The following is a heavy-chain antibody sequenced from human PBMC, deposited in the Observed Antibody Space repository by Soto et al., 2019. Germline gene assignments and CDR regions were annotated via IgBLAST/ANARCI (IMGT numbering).Heavy chain of an antibody. D-gene: IGHD3-10*01. CDR1: GFTFSSYG. CDR2: ISYDGSNK. V-gene: IGHV3-30*18. Sequence: QVQLVESGGGVVQPGRSLRLSCAVSGFTFSSYGMHWVRQAPGKGLEWVAVISYDGSNKYYADSVKGRFTISRDNSKNTLYLQMNSLRAEDTAVYYCAKDQSMAYCGQGTLVTVSS. CDR3: AKDQSMAY. J-gene: IGHJ4*02.